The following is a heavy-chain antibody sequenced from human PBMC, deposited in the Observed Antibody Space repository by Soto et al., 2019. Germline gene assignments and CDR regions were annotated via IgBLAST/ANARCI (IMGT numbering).Heavy chain of an antibody. CDR2: IYYSGST. CDR3: ARLGIAAAGTGAEYYYYGMDV. Sequence: KASETLSLTCTVSGGSISISSYYWGWIRQPPGKGLEWIGSIYYSGSTYYNPSLKSRVTISVDTSKNQFSLKLSSVTAADTAVYYCARLGIAAAGTGAEYYYYGMDVWGQGTTVTVSS. V-gene: IGHV4-39*01. CDR1: GGSISISSYY. J-gene: IGHJ6*02. D-gene: IGHD6-13*01.